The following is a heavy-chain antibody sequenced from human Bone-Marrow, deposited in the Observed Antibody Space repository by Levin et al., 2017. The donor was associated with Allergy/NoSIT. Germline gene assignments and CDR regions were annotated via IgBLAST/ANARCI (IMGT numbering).Heavy chain of an antibody. D-gene: IGHD3-10*01. J-gene: IGHJ2*01. CDR1: GDNVSTNTAT. V-gene: IGHV6-1*01. CDR2: TYYTSKWNY. Sequence: RSQTLSLTCAISGDNVSTNTATWNWIRQSPSRGLEWLGRTYYTSKWNYDYAPSVRGRITIAPDTSKNHFSLHLNSVTPEDTAIYFCARQLLWFGDLYWYIDLWGRGTLVSVSS. CDR3: ARQLLWFGDLYWYIDL.